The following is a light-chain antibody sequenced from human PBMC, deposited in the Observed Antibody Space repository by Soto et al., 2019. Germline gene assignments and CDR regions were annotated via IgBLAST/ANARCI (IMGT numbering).Light chain of an antibody. Sequence: DVQMTQSPSSRSASVGDRVTITCRASQGISNYLARYQQKPGEVPKLLIYGASTLQSGVPSRFSGSGSGTDFTLTISSLQPEDVATYYCQKYNNVPRTFGQGTKVDIK. CDR2: GAS. CDR3: QKYNNVPRT. V-gene: IGKV1-27*01. CDR1: QGISNY. J-gene: IGKJ1*01.